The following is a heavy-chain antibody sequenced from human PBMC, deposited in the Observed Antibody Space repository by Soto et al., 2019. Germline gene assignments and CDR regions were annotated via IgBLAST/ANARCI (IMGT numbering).Heavy chain of an antibody. Sequence: QVQLQESGPGLVKPSGTLSLTCSVSSGSINSSNWWSWVRQPPGKGLEWIGEIYHSGNTNYNPSLNSRVITSLDKPNNQFSPKLTSVTAADTAVYYWARDNLAIAERFVQFWGQGILVNVSS. CDR1: SGSINSSNW. D-gene: IGHD6-13*01. J-gene: IGHJ4*02. CDR2: IYHSGNT. V-gene: IGHV4-4*02. CDR3: ARDNLAIAERFVQF.